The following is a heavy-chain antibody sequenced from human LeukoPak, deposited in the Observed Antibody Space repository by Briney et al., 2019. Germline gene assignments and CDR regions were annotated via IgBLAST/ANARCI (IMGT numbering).Heavy chain of an antibody. CDR1: GFTFSSYA. CDR3: ARDPEDTAMADY. D-gene: IGHD5-18*01. Sequence: GESLKISCAASGFTFSSYAMHWVRQAPGKGLEWVAVISYDGSNKYYADSVKGRFTISRDNSKNTLYLQMNSLRAEDTAVYYCARDPEDTAMADYWGQGTLVTVSS. CDR2: ISYDGSNK. J-gene: IGHJ4*02. V-gene: IGHV3-30*04.